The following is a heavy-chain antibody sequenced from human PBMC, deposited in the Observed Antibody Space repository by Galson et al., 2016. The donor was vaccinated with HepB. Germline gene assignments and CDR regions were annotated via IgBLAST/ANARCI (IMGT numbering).Heavy chain of an antibody. V-gene: IGHV4-34*01. CDR3: ARGDNPDYGDYASAYYYMDV. D-gene: IGHD4-17*01. Sequence: SETLSLTCAVYGGSFSGYSWNWIRQPPGKGLEWIGEIKHSGSTNYNPSLKSRVTISVDTSKNQFSLKLSSVTAANTAVYYCARGDNPDYGDYASAYYYMDVWGKGTTVTVSS. J-gene: IGHJ6*03. CDR2: IKHSGST. CDR1: GGSFSGYS.